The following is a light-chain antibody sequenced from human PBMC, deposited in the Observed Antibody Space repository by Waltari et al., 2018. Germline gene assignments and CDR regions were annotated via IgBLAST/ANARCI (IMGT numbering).Light chain of an antibody. CDR1: SGHSTNI. V-gene: IGLV4-69*01. CDR3: QTGGHGTWV. CDR2: VNSDGSH. J-gene: IGLJ3*02. Sequence: QLVLTQSPSASPSLRASVKLTCTLSSGHSTNIIAWLQQQPEKGPRYLMNVNSDGSHNKGVGIPDRFSGSSSGAERYLTISSLQSEDEADYYCQTGGHGTWVFGGGTRLTVL.